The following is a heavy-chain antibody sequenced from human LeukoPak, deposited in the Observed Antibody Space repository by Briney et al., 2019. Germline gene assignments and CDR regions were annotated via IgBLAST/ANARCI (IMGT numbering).Heavy chain of an antibody. V-gene: IGHV3-30*18. Sequence: ESGGSLRPSCAASGFTFSNYGIHWVRQAPGKGLEWVAVISYDGSNKYYADSVKGRCTISRDKSKNTVYLQMNSLRAEDTAVYYCAKEAGYTYGFDYWGQGTLVTVSS. D-gene: IGHD5-18*01. J-gene: IGHJ4*02. CDR3: AKEAGYTYGFDY. CDR2: ISYDGSNK. CDR1: GFTFSNYG.